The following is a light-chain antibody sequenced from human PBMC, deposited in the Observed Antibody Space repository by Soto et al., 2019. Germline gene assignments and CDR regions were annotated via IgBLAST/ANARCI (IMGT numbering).Light chain of an antibody. J-gene: IGKJ5*01. CDR1: QGISSY. Sequence: IPMTQSPSSLSASTGDRVTITCRASQGISSYLAWYQQKPGKAPKLLIYAASTLQSGVPARFSGSGSGTDFTLTISCLQSEDFATYYCQQYYSYPFAFGQGTRLEIK. CDR2: AAS. CDR3: QQYYSYPFA. V-gene: IGKV1-8*01.